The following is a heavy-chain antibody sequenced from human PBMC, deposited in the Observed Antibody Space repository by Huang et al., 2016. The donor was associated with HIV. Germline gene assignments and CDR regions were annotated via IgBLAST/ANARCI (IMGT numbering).Heavy chain of an antibody. V-gene: IGHV3-30*04. CDR3: ARGSAGVLWFGEM. J-gene: IGHJ4*02. Sequence: QERLVESGGGVVQPGRSLRLSCAASGFTFSSYAMHWVRQEPGKGLEWVAVISYDGSNQHYVDSVKGRFTISRDNSKKMLYLQMNSLRMGDTAVYYCARGSAGVLWFGEMWGQGTLVTVSS. CDR2: ISYDGSNQ. D-gene: IGHD3-10*01. CDR1: GFTFSSYA.